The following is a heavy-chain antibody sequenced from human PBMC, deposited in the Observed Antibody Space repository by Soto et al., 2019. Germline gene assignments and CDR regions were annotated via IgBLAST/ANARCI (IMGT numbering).Heavy chain of an antibody. CDR1: GFTFSSYA. CDR3: AKDEEGTVTYYFDY. Sequence: EVQLLESGGGLVQPGGSLRLSCAASGFTFSSYAMSCVRQAPGKGLEWVSAISGSGGSTYYADSVKGRFTISRDNSKNTLYLQMNSLRAEDTAVDYCAKDEEGTVTYYFDYWGQGTMVTVS. D-gene: IGHD2-8*02. V-gene: IGHV3-23*01. CDR2: ISGSGGST. J-gene: IGHJ4*02.